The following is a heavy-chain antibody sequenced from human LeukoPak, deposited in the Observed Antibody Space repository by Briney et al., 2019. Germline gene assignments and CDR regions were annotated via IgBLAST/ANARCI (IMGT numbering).Heavy chain of an antibody. CDR2: IRYHGSDK. V-gene: IGHV3-30*02. CDR3: ARSPTSWYFDY. D-gene: IGHD2-2*01. J-gene: IGHJ4*02. Sequence: GGSLRLSCAASGFTFSSYAMSWVRQAPGKGLEWVAFIRYHGSDKYYADSVKGRFTISRDNSKNTLYLQMNSLRPEDTSVYFCARSPTSWYFDYWGQGTLVTVSS. CDR1: GFTFSSYA.